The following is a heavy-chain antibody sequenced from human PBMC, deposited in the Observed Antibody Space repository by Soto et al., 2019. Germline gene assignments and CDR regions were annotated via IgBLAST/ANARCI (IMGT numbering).Heavy chain of an antibody. V-gene: IGHV1-69*02. CDR2: IIPILGIA. J-gene: IGHJ6*02. Sequence: QVQLVQSGAEVKKPGSSVKVSCKASGGTFSSYTISWVRQAPGQGLEWMGRIIPILGIANYAQKFQGRVTITPDKSTSTAFMELSSLRSEHTAVYYCASLPIAAAFDYYYYGMDVWGQGTTVTVSS. CDR3: ASLPIAAAFDYYYYGMDV. CDR1: GGTFSSYT. D-gene: IGHD6-13*01.